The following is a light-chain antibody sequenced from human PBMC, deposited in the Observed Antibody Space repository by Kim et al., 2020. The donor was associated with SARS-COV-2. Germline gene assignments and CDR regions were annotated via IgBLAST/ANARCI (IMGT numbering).Light chain of an antibody. CDR2: GNS. CDR3: QSYDSSLREV. CDR1: SSNIGAGYA. V-gene: IGLV1-40*01. Sequence: GQRVTIASTGSSSNIGAGYAVHWYQQLPGTAPKLLIYGNSNRPSGVPDRFSGSKSGTSASLAITGLQAEDEADYYCQSYDSSLREVFGGGTQLTVL. J-gene: IGLJ2*01.